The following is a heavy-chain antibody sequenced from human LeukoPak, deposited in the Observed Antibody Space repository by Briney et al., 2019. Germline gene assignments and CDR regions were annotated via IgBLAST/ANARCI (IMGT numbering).Heavy chain of an antibody. J-gene: IGHJ4*02. CDR2: ISGSGGST. V-gene: IGHV3-23*01. Sequence: AGGSLRLSCAASGFTFNYAWMSWVRQAPGKGLEWVSAISGSGGSTYYADSVKGRFTISRDNSKNTLYLQMNSLRAEDTAVYHCARGWYSFDYWGQGTLVTVSS. D-gene: IGHD6-19*01. CDR3: ARGWYSFDY. CDR1: GFTFNYAW.